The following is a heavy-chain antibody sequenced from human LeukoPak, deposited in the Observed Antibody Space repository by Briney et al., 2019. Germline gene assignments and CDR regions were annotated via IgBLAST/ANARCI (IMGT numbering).Heavy chain of an antibody. CDR1: GYTFTGYY. D-gene: IGHD6-13*01. Sequence: APVKVSCKASGYTFTGYYMHWVRQAPGQGLEWMGWINPNSGGTNYAQKFQGRVTMTRDTSISTAYMELSRLRSDDTAVYYCARYSQQLVSDSFDPWGQGTLVTVSS. V-gene: IGHV1-2*02. CDR3: ARYSQQLVSDSFDP. CDR2: INPNSGGT. J-gene: IGHJ5*02.